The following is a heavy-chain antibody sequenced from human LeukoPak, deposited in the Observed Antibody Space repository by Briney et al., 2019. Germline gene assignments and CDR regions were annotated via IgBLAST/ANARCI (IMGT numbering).Heavy chain of an antibody. Sequence: QPGGSLRLSCAASGFTSSSYWMSWVRQAPGKGLEWLSYITNTGRTLYYADSVKGRFTISRDNAKNSLYLHMNSLRGDDTAIYYCARGGAYGMMGYWGQGTLVTVSS. CDR1: GFTSSSYW. J-gene: IGHJ4*02. CDR3: ARGGAYGMMGY. D-gene: IGHD4-17*01. V-gene: IGHV3-48*04. CDR2: ITNTGRTL.